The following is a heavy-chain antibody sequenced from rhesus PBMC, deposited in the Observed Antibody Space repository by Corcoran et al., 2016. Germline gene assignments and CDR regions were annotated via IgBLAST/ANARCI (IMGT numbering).Heavy chain of an antibody. Sequence: QVQLQESGPGLVKPSETLSLTCAVSGGSISSGYYYWSWIRQPPGKGLVWIGYITYSGSTSYNQSLKSRVTVSRDTSKNHLSLKLSSVPAADTAVYYCASLAAAGYWGQGVLVTVSS. CDR3: ASLAAAGY. J-gene: IGHJ4*01. CDR1: GGSISSGYYY. V-gene: IGHV4-122*02. CDR2: ITYSGST. D-gene: IGHD6-25*01.